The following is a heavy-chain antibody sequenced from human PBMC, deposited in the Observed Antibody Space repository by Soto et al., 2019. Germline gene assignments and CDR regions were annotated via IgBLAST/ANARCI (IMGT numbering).Heavy chain of an antibody. J-gene: IGHJ1*01. CDR2: ISGSGGST. CDR3: AKDTVALRKYFQH. CDR1: GFTFSSYA. D-gene: IGHD4-17*01. Sequence: GGSLRLSCAASGFTFSSYAMSWVRQAPGKGLEWVSAISGSGGSTYYADSVEGRFTISRDNSKNTLYLQMSSLRAEDTAVYYCAKDTVALRKYFQHWGQGTLVTVSS. V-gene: IGHV3-23*01.